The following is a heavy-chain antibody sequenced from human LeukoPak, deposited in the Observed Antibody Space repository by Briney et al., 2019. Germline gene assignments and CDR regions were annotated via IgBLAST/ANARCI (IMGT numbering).Heavy chain of an antibody. CDR1: GFTFSSYS. CDR2: ISSSSSYI. J-gene: IGHJ3*02. D-gene: IGHD4-17*01. V-gene: IGHV3-21*01. CDR3: ARTSADYANDAFDI. Sequence: GGSLRLSCAASGFTFSSYSMNWVRQAPGKGLEWVSSISSSSSYIYYADSVEGRFTISRDNAKNSLYLQMNSLRAEDTAAYYCARTSADYANDAFDIWGQGTMVTVSS.